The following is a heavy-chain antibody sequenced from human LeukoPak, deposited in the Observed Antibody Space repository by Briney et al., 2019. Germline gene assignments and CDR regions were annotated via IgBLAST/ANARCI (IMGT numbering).Heavy chain of an antibody. D-gene: IGHD3-10*01. J-gene: IGHJ4*02. Sequence: GGSLRLSCAASGFTFSSYWMHWVRQAPGRGLVWVSRINGDGSSTAYADSVKGRFTISRDNSENTLYLQMNSLRAEDTAVYYCARALRAVRGYYFDYWGQGTLVTVSS. V-gene: IGHV3-74*01. CDR3: ARALRAVRGYYFDY. CDR2: INGDGSST. CDR1: GFTFSSYW.